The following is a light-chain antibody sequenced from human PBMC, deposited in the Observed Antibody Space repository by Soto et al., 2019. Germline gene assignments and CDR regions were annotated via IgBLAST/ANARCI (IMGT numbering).Light chain of an antibody. CDR3: QQYGGSPIT. CDR2: GAS. Sequence: IVLTQSPGTLSLSPGERVTLSCRASQSVTTRLAWYQHKPGQAPTLLMSGASNRASGVPVRFSGSGSGTAFTLTTTRLEPEDFALYYCQQYGGSPITFGLGTRLEIK. V-gene: IGKV3-20*01. J-gene: IGKJ5*01. CDR1: QSVTTR.